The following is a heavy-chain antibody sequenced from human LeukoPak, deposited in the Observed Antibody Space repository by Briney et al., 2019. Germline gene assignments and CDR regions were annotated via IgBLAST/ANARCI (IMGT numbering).Heavy chain of an antibody. D-gene: IGHD6-19*01. CDR3: AKVVGRAVAAPGVGDY. V-gene: IGHV3-23*01. J-gene: IGHJ4*02. Sequence: PGGSLRLSCAASGFTFSSYAMSWVRQAPGKGLEWVSAISGSGGSTYYADSVKGRFTISRDNSKNTLYLQMNSLRAEDTAVYYCAKVVGRAVAAPGVGDYWGQGTLVTVSS. CDR2: ISGSGGST. CDR1: GFTFSSYA.